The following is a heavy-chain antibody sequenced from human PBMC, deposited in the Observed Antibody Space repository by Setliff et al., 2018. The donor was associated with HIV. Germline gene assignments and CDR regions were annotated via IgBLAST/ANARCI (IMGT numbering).Heavy chain of an antibody. V-gene: IGHV4-59*08. CDR3: ARPTTGVGGGAAFDI. CDR2: IFYSGST. Sequence: SETLSLTCTVSGDSINYKYWSWIRQSPGKGLEWIGYIFYSGSTNYNPSLKSRVTIFVDTSRNQFSLRMTSVTAADTAVYFCARPTTGVGGGAAFDIWGQGTMVTVSS. CDR1: GDSINYKY. D-gene: IGHD2-8*01. J-gene: IGHJ3*02.